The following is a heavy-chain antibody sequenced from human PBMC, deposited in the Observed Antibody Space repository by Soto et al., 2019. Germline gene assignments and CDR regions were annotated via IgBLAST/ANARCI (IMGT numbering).Heavy chain of an antibody. CDR3: AKGGAIVAAGTRVYLYNAMDV. V-gene: IGHV1-2*02. D-gene: IGHD1-26*01. J-gene: IGHJ6*02. CDR1: GYTFTGYY. CDR2: VNPNSGDT. Sequence: ASVKVSCKASGYTFTGYYVHWVRQAPGQGLEWMGWVNPNSGDTYLAQRFQGRVTMNRDTSIGTACMELRGLTSDDTAEYYCAKGGAIVAAGTRVYLYNAMDVWGQGTTVTVSS.